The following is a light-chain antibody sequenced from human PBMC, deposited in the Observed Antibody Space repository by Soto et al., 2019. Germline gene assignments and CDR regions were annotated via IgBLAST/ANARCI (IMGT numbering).Light chain of an antibody. V-gene: IGLV2-14*01. CDR2: EVS. J-gene: IGLJ1*01. CDR3: SSYTSRGTYV. CDR1: ISDVGGYNY. Sequence: QSVLTQPASVSGSPGQSITISCTGTISDVGGYNYVSWYQQHPGKAPKLMIYEVSYRPSGVSNRFSGSKSGNTASLTISGLQAEDEADYYCSSYTSRGTYVFGTGTKVT.